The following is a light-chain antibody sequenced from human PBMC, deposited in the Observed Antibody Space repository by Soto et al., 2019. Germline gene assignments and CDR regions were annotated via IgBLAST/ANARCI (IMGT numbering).Light chain of an antibody. CDR2: DVS. J-gene: IGLJ3*02. CDR3: SSYTSSSTLWV. Sequence: QSVLTQPRSVSGSPGQSVTISCTGTSSDVGLYDYVSWYQQHPGMAPKLMIYDVSKRPSGVPDRFSGSKSGNTASLTISGLQAEDEADYYCSSYTSSSTLWVFGGGTKLTVL. V-gene: IGLV2-11*02. CDR1: SSDVGLYDY.